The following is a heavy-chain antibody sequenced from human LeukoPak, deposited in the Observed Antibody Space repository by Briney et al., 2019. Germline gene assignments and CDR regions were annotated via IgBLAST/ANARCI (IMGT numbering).Heavy chain of an antibody. CDR1: GGSISSGSYY. CDR3: ARDGLRYFEGFDP. J-gene: IGHJ5*02. CDR2: IYTSGST. D-gene: IGHD3-9*01. Sequence: SQTLSLTCTVSGGSISSGSYYWSWIRQPAGKGLEWIGRIYTSGSTNYNPSLKSRVTISVDTSKNQFSLKLSSVTAADTAVYYCARDGLRYFEGFDPWGQGTLVTASS. V-gene: IGHV4-61*02.